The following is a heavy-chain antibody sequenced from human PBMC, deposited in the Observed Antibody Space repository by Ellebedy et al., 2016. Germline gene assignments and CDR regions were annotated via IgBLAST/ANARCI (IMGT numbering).Heavy chain of an antibody. CDR2: VFYGGNT. Sequence: SETLSLXXTVSGGSVATSYWTWIRQCPGKALGWIGYVFYGGNTKYNPSLRSRVTISLHTSRNQFSLTLTSAAPADTAVYYCARDVSLYSSSPSFDFWGQGILVTVSS. J-gene: IGHJ4*02. V-gene: IGHV4-59*02. CDR3: ARDVSLYSSSPSFDF. CDR1: GGSVATSY. D-gene: IGHD5-18*01.